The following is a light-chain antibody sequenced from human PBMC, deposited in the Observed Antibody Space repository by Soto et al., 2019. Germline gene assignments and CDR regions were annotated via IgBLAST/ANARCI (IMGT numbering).Light chain of an antibody. CDR3: QHYNFWPHS. CDR2: DIS. CDR1: QSVSSN. V-gene: IGKV3D-15*01. Sequence: EIGLKQSPGTLSLSPGERAALSCRASQSVSSNLAWYQQKPGQAPRLLIYDISTRATGIPTRFSGSGSGTEFTLTISGLQSEDVSIYFCQHYNFWPHSFGQGTKVDIK. J-gene: IGKJ2*01.